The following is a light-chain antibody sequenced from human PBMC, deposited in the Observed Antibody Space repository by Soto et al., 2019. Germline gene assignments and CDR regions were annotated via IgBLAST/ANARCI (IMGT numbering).Light chain of an antibody. V-gene: IGLV2-14*03. J-gene: IGLJ1*01. CDR1: SSDVGGSNY. CDR3: TSCRRGPLYV. CDR2: DVN. Sequence: QSVLTQPASVSGSPGQSITVSCTGISSDVGGSNYVSWYQQHPGKAPRLIIFDVNNRPSGVSPRFSGSKSGNTASLTISGLQAEDEAHYFCTSCRRGPLYVFGTGTKVTVL.